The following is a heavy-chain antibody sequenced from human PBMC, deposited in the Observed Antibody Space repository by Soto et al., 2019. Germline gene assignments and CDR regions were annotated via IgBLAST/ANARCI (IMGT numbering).Heavy chain of an antibody. Sequence: PSESLSLTCTVSGASISGFYWSWIRKSAGKGLEWVGRIYATGTTDYNPSLKSRVMMSVDTSKKQFSLKLRSVTAADTAVYYCVRDGTKTLRDWFDPWGQGISVTVSS. CDR3: VRDGTKTLRDWFDP. CDR2: IYATGTT. CDR1: GASISGFY. D-gene: IGHD1-1*01. J-gene: IGHJ5*02. V-gene: IGHV4-4*07.